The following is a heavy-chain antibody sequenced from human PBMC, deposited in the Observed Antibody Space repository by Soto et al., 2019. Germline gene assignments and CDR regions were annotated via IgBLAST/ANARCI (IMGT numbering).Heavy chain of an antibody. Sequence: EVQLLESGGGLVQPGGSLRLSCAASGFTFSSYTMSWVRPAPGKGLEWVSAISGGGISTYYADSMKGRFTISRDNSKNTLYLQMNSLRAEETAVYYCSKSPSSGWFLFDCRGQGTLVTVCS. CDR3: SKSPSSGWFLFDC. CDR1: GFTFSSYT. J-gene: IGHJ4*02. CDR2: ISGGGIST. V-gene: IGHV3-23*01. D-gene: IGHD6-19*01.